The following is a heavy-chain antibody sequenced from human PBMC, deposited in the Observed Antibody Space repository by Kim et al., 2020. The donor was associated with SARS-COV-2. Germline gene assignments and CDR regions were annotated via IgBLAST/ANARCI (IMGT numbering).Heavy chain of an antibody. J-gene: IGHJ5*01. V-gene: IGHV3-64*02. CDR2: ITDNGVTT. Sequence: GGSLRLSCAGSGFTFRSYAMQWVRQAPGKGLEYVSAITDNGVTTFYADSVKGRFTISRDNSKNMVYLQMGSLRPEDTAVYYCASVFPRSGSYDSWGQGIL. CDR3: ASVFPRSGSYDS. CDR1: GFTFRSYA. D-gene: IGHD1-26*01.